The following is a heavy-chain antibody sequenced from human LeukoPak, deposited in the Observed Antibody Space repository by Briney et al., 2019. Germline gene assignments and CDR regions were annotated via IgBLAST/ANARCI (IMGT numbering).Heavy chain of an antibody. D-gene: IGHD1-26*01. Sequence: GGSLRLSCAASGFPLSDSAIHWVRQAPGKGLEWVSVFNSGGNTHYADSVKGLFTISRDNSKNTLYLQMNSLRPEDTAVYFCARDLRDSRGSYGSDYWGQGTLVTVSS. CDR3: ARDLRDSRGSYGSDY. CDR1: GFPLSDSA. J-gene: IGHJ4*02. CDR2: FNSGGNT. V-gene: IGHV3-53*01.